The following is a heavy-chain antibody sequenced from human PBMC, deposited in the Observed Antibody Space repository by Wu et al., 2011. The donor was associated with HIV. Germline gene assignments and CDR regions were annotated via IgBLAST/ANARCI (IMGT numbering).Heavy chain of an antibody. CDR3: ARDGLGDGVPAAHSNWFRP. V-gene: IGHV1-69*15. D-gene: IGHD2-2*01. Sequence: QVQLVQSGAEVKKPGSSVKVSCKASGGTFSSYAISWVRQAPGQGLEWMGRIIPIFGTANYTQKFQGRVTITADESTSTAYMELSSLRSEDTAVYYCARDGLGDGVPAAHSNWFRPVGPGNPGHRLL. J-gene: IGHJ5*02. CDR1: GGTFSSYA. CDR2: IIPIFGTA.